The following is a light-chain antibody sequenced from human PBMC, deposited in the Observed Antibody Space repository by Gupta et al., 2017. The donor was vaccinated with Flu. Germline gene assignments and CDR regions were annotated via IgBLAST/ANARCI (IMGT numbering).Light chain of an antibody. V-gene: IGKV1-8*01. CDR2: TAS. J-gene: IGKJ3*01. CDR3: QQDKSYPQFT. Sequence: SGSACTGDWNTSTCLACQDCNTYLDWFQQRPGKSPRRLIYTASTWQSGVPERFSGSGSDTDFTLTISCVEAEDFATYYCQQDKSYPQFTFGRGTKVDIK. CDR1: QDCNTY.